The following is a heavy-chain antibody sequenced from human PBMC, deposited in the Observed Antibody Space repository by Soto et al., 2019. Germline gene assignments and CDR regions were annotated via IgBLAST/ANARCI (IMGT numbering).Heavy chain of an antibody. Sequence: QVQLVQSGAEVKKPGASVRFSCKASGYSFSAYYIHWMRQAPGQGLEWMGWINPNSGGTKFAQKFQGWVTMTRDTSISTDYMELSRLKSDDTAVYFCARKSGGTTATLDYYYFYMDVWAKGTTVTVSS. D-gene: IGHD4-17*01. V-gene: IGHV1-2*04. CDR1: GYSFSAYY. J-gene: IGHJ6*03. CDR2: INPNSGGT. CDR3: ARKSGGTTATLDYYYFYMDV.